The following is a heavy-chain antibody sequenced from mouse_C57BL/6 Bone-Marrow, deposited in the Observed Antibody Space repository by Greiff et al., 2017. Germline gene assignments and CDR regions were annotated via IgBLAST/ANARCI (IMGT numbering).Heavy chain of an antibody. D-gene: IGHD2-4*01. CDR3: ARQGDYDGDAMDY. V-gene: IGHV5-6*01. CDR2: ISSGGSYT. Sequence: EVKLQESGGDLVKPGGSLKLSCAASGFTFSSYGMSWVRQTPDKRLEWVATISSGGSYTYYPDSVKGRFTISRDNAKNTLYLQMSSLKSEDTAMYYCARQGDYDGDAMDYWGQGTSVTVSS. CDR1: GFTFSSYG. J-gene: IGHJ4*01.